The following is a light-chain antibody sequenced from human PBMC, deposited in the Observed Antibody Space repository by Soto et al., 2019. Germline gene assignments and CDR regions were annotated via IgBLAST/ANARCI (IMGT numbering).Light chain of an antibody. CDR2: AAS. Sequence: DIQMTQSPSSLSASVGDRVTITCRASQSISRNLNWYQHKPGKAPKLLIYAASSLQNGVPSRFXVGGSGTEFTLSISSLQPEDFGTYYCQQTDTTASITFGQGTRLEIK. V-gene: IGKV1-39*01. CDR3: QQTDTTASIT. CDR1: QSISRN. J-gene: IGKJ5*01.